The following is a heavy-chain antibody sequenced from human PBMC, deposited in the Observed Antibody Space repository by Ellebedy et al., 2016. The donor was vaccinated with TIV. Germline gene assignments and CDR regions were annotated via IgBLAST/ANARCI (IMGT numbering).Heavy chain of an antibody. CDR1: GFIFSDFG. CDR2: ISDDGTYK. Sequence: GESLKISCAASGFIFSDFGIHWVRQAPGKGLEWVTVISDDGTYKYYAKSVKGRFTISRDSSKNTVYLQMNSLTAEDAAGYYCARDRPITGRTSWCFDYWGQGALVTVSA. V-gene: IGHV3-30*03. D-gene: IGHD1/OR15-1a*01. J-gene: IGHJ4*02. CDR3: ARDRPITGRTSWCFDY.